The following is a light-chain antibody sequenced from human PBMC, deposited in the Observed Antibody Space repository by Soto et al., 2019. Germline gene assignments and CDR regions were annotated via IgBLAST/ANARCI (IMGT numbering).Light chain of an antibody. J-gene: IGLJ1*01. CDR3: TSYTSISLYV. Sequence: QSALNQPASVSGSPGQSITISCTGTSSDVGGYNYVSWYQQHPGKAPKLMIYEVSNRPSGISNRFSGSKSGNTSSLTISGLQAVDEADYYCTSYTSISLYVFGTGTKVTVL. CDR1: SSDVGGYNY. V-gene: IGLV2-14*01. CDR2: EVS.